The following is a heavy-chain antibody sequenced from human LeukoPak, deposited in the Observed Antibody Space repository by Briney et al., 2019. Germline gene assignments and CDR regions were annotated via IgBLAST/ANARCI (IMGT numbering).Heavy chain of an antibody. Sequence: SSETLSLTCRVSGVSISGGSNYWGWIRQPPGKTLEWIGSIYSSGSTYYNSSLKSRVIISVDTSKNQFSLKLSSVTAADTAVYYCAREYGSGKVDYWGQGTLVTVSS. J-gene: IGHJ4*02. CDR1: GVSISGGSNY. V-gene: IGHV4-39*07. CDR3: AREYGSGKVDY. CDR2: IYSSGST. D-gene: IGHD3-10*01.